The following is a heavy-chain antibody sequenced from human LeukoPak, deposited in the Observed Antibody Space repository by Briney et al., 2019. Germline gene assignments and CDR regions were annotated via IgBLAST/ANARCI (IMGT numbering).Heavy chain of an antibody. D-gene: IGHD3-10*01. V-gene: IGHV4-38-2*02. CDR3: ARVEEGYGSGRRENYYYYYMDV. CDR2: IFHSGDV. Sequence: SETLSLTCIVSGYSIISDYFWGWVRQPPGKGPEWIGSIFHSGDVYYNPSLKSRVTLSVDTSKNQFSLKLSSVTAADTAVYYCARVEEGYGSGRRENYYYYYMDVWGKGTTVTISS. CDR1: GYSIISDYF. J-gene: IGHJ6*03.